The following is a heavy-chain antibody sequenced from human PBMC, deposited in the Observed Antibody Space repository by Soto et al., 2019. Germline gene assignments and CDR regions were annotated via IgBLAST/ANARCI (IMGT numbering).Heavy chain of an antibody. V-gene: IGHV1-18*01. J-gene: IGHJ6*02. CDR1: AYTFTSYG. CDR2: ISAYNGNT. CDR3: ARDHKLEDYYYGMDV. Sequence: GASVKVSCKASAYTFTSYGISWVRQAPGQGLEWMGWISAYNGNTNYAQKLQGRVTMTTDTSTSTAYMELRSLRSDDTAVYYCARDHKLEDYYYGMDVWGQGTTVTVSS.